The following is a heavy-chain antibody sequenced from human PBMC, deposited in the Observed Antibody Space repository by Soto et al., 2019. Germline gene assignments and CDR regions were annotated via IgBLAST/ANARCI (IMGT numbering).Heavy chain of an antibody. CDR3: ANLWGWDTAMGLRELGDY. Sequence: GGSLRLSCAASGFTFSSYGMHWVRQAPGKGLEWVAVISYDGSNKYYADSVKGRFTISRDNSKNTLYLQMNSLRAEDTAVYYCANLWGWDTAMGLRELGDYWGQGTLVTVSS. CDR2: ISYDGSNK. D-gene: IGHD5-18*01. V-gene: IGHV3-30*18. CDR1: GFTFSSYG. J-gene: IGHJ4*02.